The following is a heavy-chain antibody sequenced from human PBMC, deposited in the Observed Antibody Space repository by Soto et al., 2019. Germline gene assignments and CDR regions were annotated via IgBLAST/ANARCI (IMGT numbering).Heavy chain of an antibody. D-gene: IGHD6-19*01. CDR3: ARGSYYSGWV. CDR1: GDSVSSTSAA. J-gene: IGHJ4*02. CDR2: TYYRSKWYS. V-gene: IGHV6-1*01. Sequence: SQTLSLTCAISGDSVSSTSAAWSWIRQSPSRGLEWLGRTYYRSKWYSDYAVSVKSQITINPDTSKNQFSLQLNSVTPEDTAVYYCARGSYYSGWVWGQGTLVTVSS.